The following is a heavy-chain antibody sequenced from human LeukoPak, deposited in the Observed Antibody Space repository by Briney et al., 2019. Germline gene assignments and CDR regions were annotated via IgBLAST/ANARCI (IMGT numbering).Heavy chain of an antibody. D-gene: IGHD1-26*01. Sequence: GGSLRLSCEASRFSFSAYPMGWVRRAPGKGLEWVSGISASGDVTFHADPVKGRFTISRDNSKNTLYLQMNSLRAEDTAEYYCAKSLLTTASGTGRAFDIWGQGTMVTVSA. J-gene: IGHJ3*02. CDR1: RFSFSAYP. CDR2: ISASGDVT. CDR3: AKSLLTTASGTGRAFDI. V-gene: IGHV3-23*01.